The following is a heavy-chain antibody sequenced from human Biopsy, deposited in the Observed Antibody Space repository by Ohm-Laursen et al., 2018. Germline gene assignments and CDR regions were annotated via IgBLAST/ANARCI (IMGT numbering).Heavy chain of an antibody. D-gene: IGHD3-22*01. CDR3: ARDRGYYSDRTVPGYFDL. V-gene: IGHV4-59*01. Sequence: SETLSLTCIVSGGSINNFYWSWIRQPPGKGLEWIGIIYYSGNTKYNPSLQSRVTISVDTSKNHFSLRLRSVTPADTAIYYCARDRGYYSDRTVPGYFDLWGRGTLVTVSS. CDR1: GGSINNFY. CDR2: IYYSGNT. J-gene: IGHJ2*01.